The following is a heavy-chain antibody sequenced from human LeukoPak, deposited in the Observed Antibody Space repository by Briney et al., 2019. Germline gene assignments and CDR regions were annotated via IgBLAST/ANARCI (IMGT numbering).Heavy chain of an antibody. J-gene: IGHJ4*02. D-gene: IGHD3-3*01. Sequence: TAYRDSVKGRFTISRDNSKNTLYLQMNSLRAEDTAVYYCAKDRVWSGYSYYFDYWGQGTLVTVSS. CDR2: T. V-gene: IGHV3-23*01. CDR3: AKDRVWSGYSYYFDY.